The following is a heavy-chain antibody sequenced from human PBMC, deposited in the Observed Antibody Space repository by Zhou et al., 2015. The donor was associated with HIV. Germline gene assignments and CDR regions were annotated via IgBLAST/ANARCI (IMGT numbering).Heavy chain of an antibody. D-gene: IGHD3-3*01. J-gene: IGHJ6*03. V-gene: IGHV7-4-1*02. CDR2: INTNTGNP. Sequence: QVQLVQSGSELKKPGASVKVSCKASGYTFTSYAMNWVRQAPGQGLEWMGWINTNTGNPTYAQGFTGRFVFSLDTSVSTAYLQISSLKAEDTAVYYCARRARPPVFGVVTPYYYYYMDVWGKGTTVTVSS. CDR3: ARRARPPVFGVVTPYYYYYMDV. CDR1: GYTFTSYA.